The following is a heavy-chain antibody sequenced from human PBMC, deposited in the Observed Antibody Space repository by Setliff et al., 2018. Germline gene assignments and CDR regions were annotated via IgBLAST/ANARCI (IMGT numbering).Heavy chain of an antibody. J-gene: IGHJ6*03. V-gene: IGHV1-69*05. D-gene: IGHD4-4*01. CDR1: GGTFSNYG. CDR2: TIPIFGTT. CDR3: ARGRPTANPYYYYYMDV. Sequence: SVKVSCKASGGTFSNYGISWVRQAPGQGLEWMGGTIPIFGTTDYAQKFQGRVTIITDDSTSTAYMELSSLRSDDMAVYYCARGRPTANPYYYYYMDVWGKGTTVTVSS.